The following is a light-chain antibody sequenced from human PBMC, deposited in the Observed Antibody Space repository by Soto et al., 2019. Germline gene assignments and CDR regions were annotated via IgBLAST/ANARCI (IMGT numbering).Light chain of an antibody. Sequence: QSALTQPASVSGSPGQSITISCTGTSSDVGCYNYVSWYQQHPGKAPKLMIYEVSNRPSGVSNRFSGYKSGNTASLTISRLQAEDEADYYCSSYTSSGTLVFGTGTKLTVL. CDR2: EVS. J-gene: IGLJ1*01. CDR3: SSYTSSGTLV. CDR1: SSDVGCYNY. V-gene: IGLV2-14*01.